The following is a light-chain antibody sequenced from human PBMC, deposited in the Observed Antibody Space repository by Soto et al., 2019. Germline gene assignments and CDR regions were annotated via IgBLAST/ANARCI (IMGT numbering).Light chain of an antibody. J-gene: IGKJ5*01. Sequence: IVDTRSPAILSLTPGERASLSCRASQSVSSYLAWYQQKPGQAPRLLIYGASSRATGIPDRFSGSGSGTDFTLTISRLEPEDFAVYYCQQYGSSPPITFGQGTRLEIK. CDR3: QQYGSSPPIT. CDR1: QSVSSY. V-gene: IGKV3-20*01. CDR2: GAS.